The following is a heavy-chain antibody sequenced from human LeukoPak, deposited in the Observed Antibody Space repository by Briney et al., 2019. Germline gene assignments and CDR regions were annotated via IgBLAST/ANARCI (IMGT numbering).Heavy chain of an antibody. CDR2: IIPIFVTA. D-gene: IGHD3-22*01. Sequence: SVKVSCKASGGTFSSYAISWVRQAPGQGLEWMGGIIPIFVTANYAQKFQGRVTITTDKSTSTAYMELSSLRSKDTAVYYCAGDTGDSYYYDSSGYYYPFDYWGQGTLVTVSS. CDR1: GGTFSSYA. V-gene: IGHV1-69*05. J-gene: IGHJ4*02. CDR3: AGDTGDSYYYDSSGYYYPFDY.